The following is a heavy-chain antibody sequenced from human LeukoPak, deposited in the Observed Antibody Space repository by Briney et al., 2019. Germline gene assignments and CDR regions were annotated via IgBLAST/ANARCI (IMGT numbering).Heavy chain of an antibody. Sequence: GGSLRLSCAASGFTLSSYAMSWVRQAPGKGLEWVSAISGSGGSTYYADSVKGRFTISRDNSKNTLYLQMNSLRAEDTAVYYCAKGTRIAVAFDYWGQGTLVTVSS. CDR2: ISGSGGST. J-gene: IGHJ4*02. CDR3: AKGTRIAVAFDY. D-gene: IGHD6-19*01. CDR1: GFTLSSYA. V-gene: IGHV3-23*01.